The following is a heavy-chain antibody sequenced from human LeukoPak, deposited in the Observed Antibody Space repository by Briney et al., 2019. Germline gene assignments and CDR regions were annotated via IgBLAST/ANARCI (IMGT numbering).Heavy chain of an antibody. CDR3: AKYGASGGSHGMDV. CDR1: GFTFSSYA. V-gene: IGHV3-23*01. J-gene: IGHJ6*02. D-gene: IGHD4/OR15-4a*01. Sequence: HSGGSLRLSCAASGFTFSSYAMSWVRQAPGKGLEWVSAISGSGGSTYYVDSVKGRFTISRDNSKDTLYLQMNSLRAEDTAVYYCAKYGASGGSHGMDVWGQGTTVTVSS. CDR2: ISGSGGST.